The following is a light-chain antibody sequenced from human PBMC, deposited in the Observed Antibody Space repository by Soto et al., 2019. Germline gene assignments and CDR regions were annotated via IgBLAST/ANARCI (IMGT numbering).Light chain of an antibody. Sequence: DIQMTQSPSTLSASVGDRVTVPCRASQSISSWLAWYQQKPGKAPKLLIYKASSLESGVPSRFTGSGSGTEFTLTISGLQPDDFATYYCQQYQSDTWTFGQGTKVDIK. V-gene: IGKV1-5*03. CDR2: KAS. J-gene: IGKJ1*01. CDR1: QSISSW. CDR3: QQYQSDTWT.